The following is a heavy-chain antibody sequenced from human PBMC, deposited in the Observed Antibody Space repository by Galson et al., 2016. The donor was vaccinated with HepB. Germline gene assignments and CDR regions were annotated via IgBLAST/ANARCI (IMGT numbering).Heavy chain of an antibody. CDR1: GFSLSSAAVG. V-gene: IGHV2-5*02. D-gene: IGHD6-19*01. CDR2: IYWDDAK. Sequence: PALVTPTQTLTMTCTFSGFSLSSAAVGVGWVRQAPGEAPEWLAFIYWDDAKYFSPSLSSRLTINKDTSKNQVVLTMTNVDPVDTGTYYCAHGSGWLRDPWGQGTLVTVSS. CDR3: AHGSGWLRDP. J-gene: IGHJ5*02.